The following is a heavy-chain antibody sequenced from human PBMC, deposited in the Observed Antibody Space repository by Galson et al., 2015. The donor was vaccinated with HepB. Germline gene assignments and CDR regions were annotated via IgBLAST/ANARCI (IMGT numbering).Heavy chain of an antibody. V-gene: IGHV3-23*01. Sequence: SLRLSCAASGFTFSSFAMSWVRQAPGKGLERVSEISGSGDNTYYTDSVQGRFTISRDNSRNTLFLQMNSLRAEDTAVYFCAKDLQGSRSDSFDYWGQGALVTVSS. CDR3: AKDLQGSRSDSFDY. CDR2: ISGSGDNT. J-gene: IGHJ4*02. D-gene: IGHD1-26*01. CDR1: GFTFSSFA.